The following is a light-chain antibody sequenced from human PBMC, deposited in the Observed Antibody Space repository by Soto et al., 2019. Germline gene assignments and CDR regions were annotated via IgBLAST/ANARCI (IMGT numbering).Light chain of an antibody. J-gene: IGLJ1*01. CDR2: DVS. CDR1: TSDVGGYNY. CDR3: CSYAGGYTYV. V-gene: IGLV2-11*01. Sequence: QSVVTQPRSVSGSPGQSVTISCAGTTSDVGGYNYVSWYQQHPGKAPKVMIYDVSKRPSGVPDRFSGSKSGNTASLTISGLQAEDEADYYCCSYAGGYTYVFGTGTKVTVL.